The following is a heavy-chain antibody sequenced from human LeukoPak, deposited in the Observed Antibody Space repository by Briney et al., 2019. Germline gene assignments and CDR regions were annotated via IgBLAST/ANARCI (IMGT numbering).Heavy chain of an antibody. CDR1: GFTFSSYG. Sequence: GRSLRLSCAASGFTFSSYGTHWVRQAPGKGLEWVAVISYDGSNKYYADSVKGRFTISRDNSKNTLYLQMNSLRAEDTAVYYCAKDGSHSSGWLGYFDYWGQGTLVTVSS. CDR3: AKDGSHSSGWLGYFDY. D-gene: IGHD6-19*01. V-gene: IGHV3-30*18. CDR2: ISYDGSNK. J-gene: IGHJ4*02.